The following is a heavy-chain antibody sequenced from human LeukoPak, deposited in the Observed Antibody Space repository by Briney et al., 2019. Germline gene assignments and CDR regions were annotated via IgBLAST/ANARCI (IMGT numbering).Heavy chain of an antibody. J-gene: IGHJ3*02. D-gene: IGHD2-2*01. V-gene: IGHV3-49*04. CDR2: IRSKAYGGTT. CDR1: GFTFGDYA. CDR3: TRPGALPAAIEESLGAFDI. Sequence: GGSLRLSCTASGFTFGDYAMSWVRQAPGKGLEWVGFIRSKAYGGTTEYAASVKGRFTISRDDSKSIAYLQMNSLKTEDTAVYYCTRPGALPAAIEESLGAFDIWGQGTMVTVSS.